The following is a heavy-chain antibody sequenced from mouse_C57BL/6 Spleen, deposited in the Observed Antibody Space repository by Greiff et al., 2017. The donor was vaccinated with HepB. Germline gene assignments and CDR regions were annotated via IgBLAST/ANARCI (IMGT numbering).Heavy chain of an antibody. CDR2: IYPGSGST. CDR3: ARKDGSSLFAY. J-gene: IGHJ3*01. V-gene: IGHV1-55*01. CDR1: GYTFTSYW. Sequence: QVHVKQPGAELVKPGASVKMSCKASGYTFTSYWITWVKQRPGQGLEWIGDIYPGSGSTNYNEKFKSKATLTVDTSSSTAYMQLSSLTSEDSAVYYCARKDGSSLFAYWGQGTLVTVSA. D-gene: IGHD1-1*01.